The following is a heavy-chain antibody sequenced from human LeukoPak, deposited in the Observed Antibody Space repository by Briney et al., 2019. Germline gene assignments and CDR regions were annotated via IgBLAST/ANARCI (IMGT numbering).Heavy chain of an antibody. CDR1: GYTFTGYY. D-gene: IGHD2-2*01. Sequence: ASVKVSCKASGYTFTGYYMHWVRQAPGQGLEWMGWINPNSGGTNYAQKFQGRVTMTRDTSISTAYMELSRLRSDDTAVYYCASLGYCSSTSCYGGWWYFDLWGRGTLVTVSS. V-gene: IGHV1-2*02. J-gene: IGHJ2*01. CDR3: ASLGYCSSTSCYGGWWYFDL. CDR2: INPNSGGT.